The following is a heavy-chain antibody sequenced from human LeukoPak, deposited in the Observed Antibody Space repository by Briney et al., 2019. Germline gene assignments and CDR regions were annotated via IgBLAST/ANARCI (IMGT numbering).Heavy chain of an antibody. Sequence: AVKVSLKASGGTFSNYAISRVRQAPAQGLEWVGGIIPIFGTANYAQKFQGRVTSTADESTSTAYMELSSLRSEDTAVYYCARSSITIFGVVIISEDAFDIWGQGTMVSVSS. CDR1: GGTFSNYA. D-gene: IGHD3-3*01. V-gene: IGHV1-69*13. J-gene: IGHJ3*02. CDR3: ARSSITIFGVVIISEDAFDI. CDR2: IIPIFGTA.